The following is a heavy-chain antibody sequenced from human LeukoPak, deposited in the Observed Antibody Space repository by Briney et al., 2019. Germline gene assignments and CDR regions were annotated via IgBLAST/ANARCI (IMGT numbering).Heavy chain of an antibody. CDR1: GGSISSYY. CDR3: TRVESSWYIEK. Sequence: SETLSLTCTVSGGSISSYYWSWIRQPPGKGLEWIGYIYYSGSTNYNPSLKSRVTISVDTSKNQFSLKLSSVTAADTAVYYCTRVESSWYIEKWGQGTLVTVSS. J-gene: IGHJ4*02. V-gene: IGHV4-59*01. CDR2: IYYSGST. D-gene: IGHD6-13*01.